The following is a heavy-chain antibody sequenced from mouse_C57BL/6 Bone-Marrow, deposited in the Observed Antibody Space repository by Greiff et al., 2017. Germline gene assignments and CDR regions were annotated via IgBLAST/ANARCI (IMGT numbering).Heavy chain of an antibody. D-gene: IGHD3-2*02. J-gene: IGHJ2*01. CDR2: IYPGSGNT. Sequence: QVQLQQSGPELVKPGASVKISCKASGYSFTSYYIHWVKQRPGQGLEWIGWIYPGSGNTKYNEKFKGKATLTADTSSSTAYRQLSSLTSEDSAVYYCARRGQIRPDYWGQGTTLTVSS. V-gene: IGHV1-66*01. CDR3: ARRGQIRPDY. CDR1: GYSFTSYY.